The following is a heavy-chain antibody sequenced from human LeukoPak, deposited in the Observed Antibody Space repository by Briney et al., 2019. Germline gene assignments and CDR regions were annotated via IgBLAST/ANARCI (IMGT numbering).Heavy chain of an antibody. CDR2: IYTSGNT. D-gene: IGHD3-9*01. J-gene: IGHJ3*02. CDR3: ARETLLYDRAFDI. Sequence: SETLSLTCTVSGGSISSYFWNYIRQPAGKGLEWIGRIYTSGNTSYNPSLKSRVTMSVDTSKNQFSLKLSSVTAADTAVYYCARETLLYDRAFDIWGQGTTVTVSS. CDR1: GGSISSYF. V-gene: IGHV4-4*07.